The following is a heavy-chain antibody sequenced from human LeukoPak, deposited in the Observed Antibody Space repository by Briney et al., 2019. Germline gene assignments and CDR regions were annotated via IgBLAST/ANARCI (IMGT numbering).Heavy chain of an antibody. CDR3: ARDLSDYYYDSSGYYGY. CDR2: INPNGGGT. Sequence: ASVKVSCKASGYTFTGYYMHWVRQAPGQGLEWMGWINPNGGGTNYARKFQGRVTMTRDTSISTAYMELSRLRSDDTAVYYCARDLSDYYYDSSGYYGYWGQGTLVTVSS. CDR1: GYTFTGYY. D-gene: IGHD3-22*01. V-gene: IGHV1-2*02. J-gene: IGHJ4*02.